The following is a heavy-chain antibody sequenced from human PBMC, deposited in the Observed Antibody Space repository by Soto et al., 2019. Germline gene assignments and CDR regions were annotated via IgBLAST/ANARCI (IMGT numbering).Heavy chain of an antibody. CDR1: GYTFTSYD. CDR2: MNPNSGNT. J-gene: IGHJ4*02. V-gene: IGHV1-8*01. Sequence: GASVKVSCKASGYTFTSYDINWVRQATGQGLEWMGWMNPNSGNTGYAQKFQGRVTMTRNTSISTAYMELSSLRSGDTAVYYCARGSRYCSSTSCYLYALDYWGQGTLVTVSS. D-gene: IGHD2-2*01. CDR3: ARGSRYCSSTSCYLYALDY.